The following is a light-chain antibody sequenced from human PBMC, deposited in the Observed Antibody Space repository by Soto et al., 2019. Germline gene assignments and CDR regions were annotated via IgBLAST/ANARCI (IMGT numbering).Light chain of an antibody. J-gene: IGLJ3*02. CDR1: SSDVGGYNY. CDR3: SSYTTSGTPV. V-gene: IGLV2-14*01. Sequence: QSALTQPASVSGSPGQSITISCTGTSSDVGGYNYLSWYQQHPGKAPRVMIYEVSNRPSGVSNRFSGPKSGNTASLTISGLKAEDEADYVCSSYTTSGTPVFGGGTKLTVL. CDR2: EVS.